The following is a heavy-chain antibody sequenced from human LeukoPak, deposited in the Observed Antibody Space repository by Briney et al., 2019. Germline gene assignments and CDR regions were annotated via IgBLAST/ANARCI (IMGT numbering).Heavy chain of an antibody. CDR1: GGTFSSYV. V-gene: IGHV1-69*04. CDR3: ARNPRITIFGVDDWFDP. J-gene: IGHJ5*02. CDR2: IIPILGIA. D-gene: IGHD3-3*01. Sequence: ASVKVSCKASGGTFSSYVISWVRQAPGQGLEWMGRIIPILGIANYAQKLQGRVTMTTDTSTSTAYMELRSLRSDDTAVYYCARNPRITIFGVDDWFDPWGQGTLVTVSS.